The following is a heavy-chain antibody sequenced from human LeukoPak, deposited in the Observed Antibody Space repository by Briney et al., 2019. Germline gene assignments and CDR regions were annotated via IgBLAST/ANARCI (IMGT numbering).Heavy chain of an antibody. CDR1: GFPFDDYA. D-gene: IGHD6-13*01. CDR2: ISWNSGSI. CDR3: AKAGGGSRSWHMNFVDY. J-gene: IGHJ4*02. V-gene: IGHV3-9*03. Sequence: GGSLRLSCAASGFPFDDYAMHWVRQAPGNGLEWVSGISWNSGSIGYADSVKGRFTISRDNAKNSLYLQMNSLRAEDMALYYCAKAGGGSRSWHMNFVDYWGQGTLVTVSS.